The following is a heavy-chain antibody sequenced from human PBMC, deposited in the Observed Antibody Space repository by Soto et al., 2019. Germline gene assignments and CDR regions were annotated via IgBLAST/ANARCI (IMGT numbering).Heavy chain of an antibody. CDR1: GFTFSMYW. J-gene: IGHJ6*02. Sequence: GGSLRLSCAASGFTFSMYWMHWVRQVPGKGPEWVSSISSSSSYIYYADSVKGRFTISRDNAKNSLYLQMNSLRAEDTAVYYCARAVTHYDFWSGYSQYGMDVWGQGTTVTVSS. CDR2: ISSSSSYI. D-gene: IGHD3-3*01. CDR3: ARAVTHYDFWSGYSQYGMDV. V-gene: IGHV3-21*01.